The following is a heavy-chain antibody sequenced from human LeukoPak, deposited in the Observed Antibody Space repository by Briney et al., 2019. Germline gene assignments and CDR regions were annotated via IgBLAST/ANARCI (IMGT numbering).Heavy chain of an antibody. CDR1: GFPLCSYA. CDR3: AKALAAYSNYVCPVDY. V-gene: IGHV3-23*01. D-gene: IGHD4-11*01. CDR2: ISGSGGST. Sequence: PGGALRLSCAAPGFPLCSYAMSWGRPAPGKGLGWGSAISGSGGSTYYADSVKGRFTISRDNSKNTLYLQMNSLRAEDTAVYYCAKALAAYSNYVCPVDYWGQGTLVTVSS. J-gene: IGHJ4*02.